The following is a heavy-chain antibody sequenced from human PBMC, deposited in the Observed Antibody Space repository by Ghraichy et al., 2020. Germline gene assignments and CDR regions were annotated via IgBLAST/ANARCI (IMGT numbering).Heavy chain of an antibody. CDR2: ISSSSSYI. CDR3: ARACYYDSSGYYQITPYGMDV. V-gene: IGHV3-21*01. J-gene: IGHJ6*02. Sequence: VSSISSSSSYIYYADSLKGRFTISRDNATNSLYLQMNSLIAEDTAVYSCARACYYDSSGYYQITPYGMDVWGQGTKVTVSS. D-gene: IGHD3-22*01.